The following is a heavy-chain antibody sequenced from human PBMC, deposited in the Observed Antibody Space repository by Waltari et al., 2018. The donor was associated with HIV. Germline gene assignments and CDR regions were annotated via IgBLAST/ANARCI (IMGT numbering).Heavy chain of an antibody. Sequence: QLLESGGGLVKPGGSLRLSWVAAGFTFNKFAMNWVRQAPGKGLEWLSSISGSGGNKYYADSVKGRISISRENSQNTVYLQINSLRVDDTATYYCAKTVPTVTSIFEGLDVWGQGAMVIVSS. J-gene: IGHJ3*01. V-gene: IGHV3-23*01. CDR3: AKTVPTVTSIFEGLDV. D-gene: IGHD4-17*01. CDR1: GFTFNKFA. CDR2: ISGSGGNK.